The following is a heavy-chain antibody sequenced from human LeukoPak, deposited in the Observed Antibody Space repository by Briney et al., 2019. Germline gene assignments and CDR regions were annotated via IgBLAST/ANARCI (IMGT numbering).Heavy chain of an antibody. V-gene: IGHV3-7*01. Sequence: GGSLRLSCAASGFTFSSYWMSWVRQAPGKGLEWVANIKQDGSEKYYVDSVKGRFTISRDNAKNSLYLQMNSLRAEDTAVYYCARDKAVAGYYYYYMDVWGKGTTVTVSS. CDR3: ARDKAVAGYYYYYMDV. CDR2: IKQDGSEK. J-gene: IGHJ6*03. CDR1: GFTFSSYW. D-gene: IGHD6-19*01.